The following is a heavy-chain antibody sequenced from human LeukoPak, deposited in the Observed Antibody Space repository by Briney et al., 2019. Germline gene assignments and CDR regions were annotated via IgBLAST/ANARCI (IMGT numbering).Heavy chain of an antibody. CDR1: GVYISSHY. Sequence: SETLSLTCTVSGVYISSHYWSWIRQPPGKGLEWIGYIYDSGSINYNPSLKSRVTISVDTSKNQFSLKLSSVTAADTAVYYCARQESYSSSWYAYWGQGSLVTVSS. J-gene: IGHJ4*02. CDR2: IYDSGSI. CDR3: ARQESYSSSWYAY. V-gene: IGHV4-59*08. D-gene: IGHD6-13*01.